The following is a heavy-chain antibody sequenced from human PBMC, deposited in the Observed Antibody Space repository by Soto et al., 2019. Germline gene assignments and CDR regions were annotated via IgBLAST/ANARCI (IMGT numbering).Heavy chain of an antibody. Sequence: GGSLRLSCAASGFTFSSYAMSWVRQAPGKGLEWVSAISGSGGSTYYADSVKGRFTISRDNSKNTLYLQMNSLRAEDTAVYYCAKGRDLGVVPAAMLDPWGQGTLVTVSS. CDR1: GFTFSSYA. J-gene: IGHJ5*02. CDR3: AKGRDLGVVPAAMLDP. D-gene: IGHD2-2*01. CDR2: ISGSGGST. V-gene: IGHV3-23*01.